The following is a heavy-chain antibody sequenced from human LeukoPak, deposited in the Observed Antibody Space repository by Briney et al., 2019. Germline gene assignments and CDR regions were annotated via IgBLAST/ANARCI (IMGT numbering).Heavy chain of an antibody. CDR3: AKVSLNMVNDAFDI. CDR1: GFIFSSYG. J-gene: IGHJ3*02. V-gene: IGHV3-30*02. Sequence: GGSLRLSCAASGFIFSSYGMHWVRQAPDKGLEWVAFIRYDGSRKYYADSVRGRFTISRDNSKNTLYLQMNGLRAEDTAMYYCAKVSLNMVNDAFDIWGQGTMVSVSS. CDR2: IRYDGSRK. D-gene: IGHD4/OR15-4a*01.